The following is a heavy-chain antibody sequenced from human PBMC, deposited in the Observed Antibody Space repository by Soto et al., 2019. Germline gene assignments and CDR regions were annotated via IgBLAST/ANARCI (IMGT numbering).Heavy chain of an antibody. CDR2: ISSSSSTI. V-gene: IGHV3-48*01. CDR1: GFTFSSYS. J-gene: IGHJ5*02. CDR3: ARDAPENWFDP. Sequence: GGSLRLSCAASGFTFSSYSMNWVRQAPGKGLEWVSYISSSSSTIYYADSVKGRFTISRDNAKNSLYLQMNSLRAEDTAVYYCARDAPENWFDPWGQGTLVTVSS.